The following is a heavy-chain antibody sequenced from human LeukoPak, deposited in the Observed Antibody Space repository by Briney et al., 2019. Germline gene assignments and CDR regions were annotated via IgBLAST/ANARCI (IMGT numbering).Heavy chain of an antibody. CDR3: ARTDPRGWFDP. J-gene: IGHJ5*02. D-gene: IGHD3-16*01. Sequence: SETLSLTCTVSGGSISSSSYYWGWIRQPPGKGLEWIGSIYYSGSTYYNPSLKSRVTISVDTSKNQFSLKLSSVTAADTAVYYCARTDPRGWFDPWGQGTLVTVSS. CDR2: IYYSGST. V-gene: IGHV4-39*07. CDR1: GGSISSSSYY.